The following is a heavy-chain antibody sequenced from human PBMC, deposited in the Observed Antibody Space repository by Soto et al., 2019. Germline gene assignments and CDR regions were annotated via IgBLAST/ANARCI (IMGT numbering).Heavy chain of an antibody. V-gene: IGHV1-3*05. CDR3: ANIIVVVTALDF. CDR2: INAVNGNT. Sequence: QVQLVQSGAEEKKPGASVKVSCTASGYTFTSYAIHWVRQAPGQRLEWMGWINAVNGNTKYSEKFQGRVTITRNTCTATAYMVLSMLRYEDMAVYYWANIIVVVTALDFWGHVTLVTVSS. J-gene: IGHJ4*03. CDR1: GYTFTSYA. D-gene: IGHD2-21*02.